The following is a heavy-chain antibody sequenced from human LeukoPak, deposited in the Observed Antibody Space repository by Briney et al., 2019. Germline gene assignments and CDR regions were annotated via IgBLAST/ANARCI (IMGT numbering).Heavy chain of an antibody. CDR2: ISSSSSYI. CDR1: GFTFSSYS. CDR3: AREGGGIFGVVTHFDY. D-gene: IGHD3-3*01. J-gene: IGHJ4*02. V-gene: IGHV3-21*01. Sequence: PGGSLRLSCAASGFTFSSYSMNWVRQAPGKGLEWVSSISSSSSYIYYADSVKGRFTISRDNAKNSLYLQMNSLRAEDTAVYYCAREGGGIFGVVTHFDYWGQGTLVTVSS.